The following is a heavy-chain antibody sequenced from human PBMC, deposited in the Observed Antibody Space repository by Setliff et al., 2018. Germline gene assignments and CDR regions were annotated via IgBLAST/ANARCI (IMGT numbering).Heavy chain of an antibody. D-gene: IGHD2-15*01. CDR2: ISSYNDIT. CDR1: GYIFNSYG. Sequence: ASVKVSCKASGYIFNSYGISWVRQAPGQGLEWMGWISSYNDITNYAQRFQGRVTMTTDTSTSAAYMELRSLRSDDTAVYYCAISTLSICSGGTCPNAFDVWGQGTMVTVSS. J-gene: IGHJ3*01. CDR3: AISTLSICSGGTCPNAFDV. V-gene: IGHV1-18*01.